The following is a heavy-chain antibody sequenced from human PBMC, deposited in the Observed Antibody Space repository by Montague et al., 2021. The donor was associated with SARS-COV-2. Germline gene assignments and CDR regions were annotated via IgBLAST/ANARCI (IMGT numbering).Heavy chain of an antibody. V-gene: IGHV4-34*01. Sequence: SETLSLTCAVHGGSFSTYSWNWIRQPPGKGLEWIGEIHHGGSTNYNPSLKSRVTISADTSKNQFSLKLTFVAAADTAVYYCARLGDRVVPSPILGVGPYYSYYYMDVWGKGTTVTVSS. CDR3: ARLGDRVVPSPILGVGPYYSYYYMDV. CDR1: GGSFSTYS. D-gene: IGHD3-10*01. CDR2: IHHGGST. J-gene: IGHJ6*03.